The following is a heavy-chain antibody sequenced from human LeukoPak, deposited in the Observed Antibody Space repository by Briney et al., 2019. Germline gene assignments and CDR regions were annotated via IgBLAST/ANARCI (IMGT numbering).Heavy chain of an antibody. CDR2: IRSKAYGGAT. CDR1: GFTFGDYA. J-gene: IGHJ4*02. CDR3: TDSSGYYPLYFDY. D-gene: IGHD3-22*01. Sequence: GRSLRLSCTASGFTFGDYAMSWVRQAPGKGLEWVGFIRSKAYGGATEYAASVKGRFTISRDDSKGIAYLQMNSLKTEDTAVYYCTDSSGYYPLYFDYWGQGTLVTVSS. V-gene: IGHV3-49*04.